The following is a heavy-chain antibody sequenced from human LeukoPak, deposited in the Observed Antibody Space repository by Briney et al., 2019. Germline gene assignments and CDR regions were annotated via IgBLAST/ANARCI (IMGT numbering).Heavy chain of an antibody. CDR1: GGSISGYY. D-gene: IGHD3-22*01. J-gene: IGHJ5*02. CDR2: IYYSGST. V-gene: IGHV4-59*01. Sequence: PSETLSLTCTVSGGSISGYYWSWIRQPPGKGLEWIGYIYYSGSTDYKPSLKSRVTISVDTSKNQFSLKLSSVTAADTAVYYCARGTRSSGYYWFDPWGQGTLVTVSS. CDR3: ARGTRSSGYYWFDP.